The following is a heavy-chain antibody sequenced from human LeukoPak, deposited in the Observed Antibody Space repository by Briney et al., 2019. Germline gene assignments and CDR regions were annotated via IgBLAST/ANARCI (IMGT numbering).Heavy chain of an antibody. Sequence: PGGSLRLSCAASGFTFSSYWMSWVRQAPGKGLEWVANIKQDGSEKYYVGSVKGRFTISRDNAKNSLYLQMNSLRAEDTAVYYCARSARYYYGSGSYYRGPSNWFDPWGQGTLVTVSS. CDR3: ARSARYYYGSGSYYRGPSNWFDP. D-gene: IGHD3-10*01. V-gene: IGHV3-7*01. J-gene: IGHJ5*02. CDR1: GFTFSSYW. CDR2: IKQDGSEK.